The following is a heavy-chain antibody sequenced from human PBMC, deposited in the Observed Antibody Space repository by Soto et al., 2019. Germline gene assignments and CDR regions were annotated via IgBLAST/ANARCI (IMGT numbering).Heavy chain of an antibody. V-gene: IGHV1-69*12. J-gene: IGHJ6*04. Sequence: QVQLVQSGAEVKKPGSSVKVSCKASGGTFSSYAISWVRQAPGQGLEWMGGIIPIFGTANYAQKLQGRVTITADESTSTAYMELSSLLSEDTAVYYCASPPSSNRYNYGMDVWGEGATVTVSS. D-gene: IGHD4-4*01. CDR3: ASPPSSNRYNYGMDV. CDR2: IIPIFGTA. CDR1: GGTFSSYA.